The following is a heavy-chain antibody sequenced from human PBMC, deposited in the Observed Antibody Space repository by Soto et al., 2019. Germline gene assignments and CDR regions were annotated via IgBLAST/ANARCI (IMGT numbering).Heavy chain of an antibody. Sequence: PSETLSLTCTVSGGSISSYYWSWIRQPPGKGLEWIGYIYYSGSTNYNPSLKSRLSMSLDTSKNQFSLNLSSVTAADTAVYYCARRGAVADPIYYYYMDVWGKGTTVTVSS. CDR2: IYYSGST. CDR1: GGSISSYY. V-gene: IGHV4-59*01. J-gene: IGHJ6*03. CDR3: ARRGAVADPIYYYYMDV. D-gene: IGHD6-19*01.